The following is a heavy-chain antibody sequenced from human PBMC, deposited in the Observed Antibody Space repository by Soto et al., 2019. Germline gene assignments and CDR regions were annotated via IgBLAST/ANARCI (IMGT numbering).Heavy chain of an antibody. V-gene: IGHV4-59*02. J-gene: IGHJ5*02. CDR3: ARSYYDSTGCAVGP. D-gene: IGHD3-22*01. Sequence: QMQVQESGPGLVKPSETLSLTCTVSGASVSNGYWSWIRQPPGKGLEWIGFMYFGGSFNYNPSLTXXVXVSVETSKNQFSRKLTSVTAADTAVYYCARSYYDSTGCAVGPWGQGTLVTVSS. CDR1: GASVSNGY. CDR2: MYFGGSF.